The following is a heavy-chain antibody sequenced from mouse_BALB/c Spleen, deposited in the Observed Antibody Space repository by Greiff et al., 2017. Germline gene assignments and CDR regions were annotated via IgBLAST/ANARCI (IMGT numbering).Heavy chain of an antibody. CDR3: AREGAPPYYYAMDY. Sequence: EVMLVESGPGLVKPSQSLSLTCTVTGYSITSDYAWNWIRQFPGNKLEWMGYISYSGSTSYNPSLKSRISITRDTSKNQFFLQLNSVTTEDTATYYCAREGAPPYYYAMDYWGQGTSVTVSS. V-gene: IGHV3-2*02. D-gene: IGHD3-1*01. CDR1: GYSITSDYA. J-gene: IGHJ4*01. CDR2: ISYSGST.